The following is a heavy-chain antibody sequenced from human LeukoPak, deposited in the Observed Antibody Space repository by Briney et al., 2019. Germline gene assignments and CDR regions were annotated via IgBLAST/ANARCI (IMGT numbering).Heavy chain of an antibody. CDR3: ARASVSSSFVYWESAYFDF. CDR1: GGTFSSYA. V-gene: IGHV1-3*01. Sequence: ASVKVSCTASGGTFSSYAISWVRQAPGQRLEWMGWINGGSGNTKYSQNFQGRVTITRDTSASTAYMELSSLRSEDTAVYYCARASVSSSFVYWESAYFDFWGQGTLVTVSS. J-gene: IGHJ4*02. D-gene: IGHD6-6*01. CDR2: INGGSGNT.